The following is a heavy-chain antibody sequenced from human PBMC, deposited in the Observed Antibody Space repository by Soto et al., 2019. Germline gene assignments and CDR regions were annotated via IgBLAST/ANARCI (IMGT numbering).Heavy chain of an antibody. CDR3: ASGSDPDLYYFDY. CDR2: IIPIFGTA. V-gene: IGHV1-69*13. J-gene: IGHJ4*02. CDR1: GGTFSSYA. Sequence: SVKVSCKASGGTFSSYAISWVRQAPGQGLEWMGGIIPIFGTANYAQKFQGRVTITADESTSTAYMELSSPRSEDTAVYYCASGSDPDLYYFDYWGQGTLVTVSS. D-gene: IGHD1-26*01.